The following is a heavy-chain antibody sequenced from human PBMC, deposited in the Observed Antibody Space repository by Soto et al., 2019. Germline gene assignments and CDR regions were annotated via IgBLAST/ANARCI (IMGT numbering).Heavy chain of an antibody. CDR3: AGDYASGSYRFDY. V-gene: IGHV4-59*01. D-gene: IGHD3-10*01. CDR2: IYYSGST. Sequence: SGHLCLSCPVSGDSFSSYSWSWIRHPPGRGLEWIGYIYYSGSTTYNPSLKSRLTMSLDTSKNQFSLRLTSVTAADTAIYYCAGDYASGSYRFDYWGQGTLVTVSS. CDR1: GDSFSSYS. J-gene: IGHJ4*02.